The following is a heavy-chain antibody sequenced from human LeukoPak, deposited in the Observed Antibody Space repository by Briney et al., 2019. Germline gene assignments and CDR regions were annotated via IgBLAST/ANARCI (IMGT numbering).Heavy chain of an antibody. D-gene: IGHD3-10*01. Sequence: GGSLRLSCAASGFTFSSYWMHWVRQASGKGLVWVSRINSDGSSTSYADSVKGRFTISRDNAKNTLYLQMNSLRAEDTAVYYCAREKITMVRGLYLNWFDPWGQGTLVTVSS. J-gene: IGHJ5*02. CDR3: AREKITMVRGLYLNWFDP. CDR2: INSDGSST. CDR1: GFTFSSYW. V-gene: IGHV3-74*01.